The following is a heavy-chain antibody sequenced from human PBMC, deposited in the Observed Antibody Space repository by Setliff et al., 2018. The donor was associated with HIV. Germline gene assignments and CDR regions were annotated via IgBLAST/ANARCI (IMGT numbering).Heavy chain of an antibody. J-gene: IGHJ4*02. CDR2: IYSGGNT. CDR3: ASREIPAAPTELYFDY. Sequence: TGGSLRLSCAASGFTVSSNYMNWVRQAPGKGLEWVSVIYSGGNTYYADSVKGRFTISRDNSKNTVYLQMNSLRAEDTAVYYCASREIPAAPTELYFDYWGQGTLVTVSS. D-gene: IGHD2-2*01. V-gene: IGHV3-66*01. CDR1: GFTVSSNY.